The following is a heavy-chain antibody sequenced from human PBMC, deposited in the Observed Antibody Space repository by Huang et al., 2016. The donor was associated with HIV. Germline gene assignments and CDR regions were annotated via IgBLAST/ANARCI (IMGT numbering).Heavy chain of an antibody. V-gene: IGHV3-48*02. CDR1: GLAFSSYS. CDR2: ISIRSDRF. CDR3: ATETTDITQEGH. Sequence: EVQLVESGGGLIQPGRTLRLSCVSSGLAFSSYSMNWVRQAPGKGLEWISYISIRSDRFYYADSLRGLFTTSRDNARKLVFLQMNYLRDNDTAVYYCATETTDITQEGHWGQGTMVLVSS. D-gene: IGHD4-17*01. J-gene: IGHJ4*02.